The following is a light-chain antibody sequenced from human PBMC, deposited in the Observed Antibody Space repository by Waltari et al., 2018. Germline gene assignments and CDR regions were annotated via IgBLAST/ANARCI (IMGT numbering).Light chain of an antibody. CDR1: RSDVGGYNY. J-gene: IGLJ2*01. V-gene: IGLV2-8*01. CDR2: EVS. Sequence: QSALTQPPSASGSPGQSVTISCTGTRSDVGGYNYVSWYQQHPGNAPNLMIYEVSKRPSGVPDRFSGSKSGNTASLTVSGLQAEDEADYYCSSYAGSNTVVFGGGTKLTVL. CDR3: SSYAGSNTVV.